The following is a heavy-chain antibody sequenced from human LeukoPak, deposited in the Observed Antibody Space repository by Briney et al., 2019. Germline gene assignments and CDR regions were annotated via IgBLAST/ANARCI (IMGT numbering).Heavy chain of an antibody. J-gene: IGHJ3*02. Sequence: SVKVSCKASGGTFSSYTINWVRQAPRQGLEWMGGIIPVFGTANYVQKFQGRVTITADESTSTAYMELSSLRSEDTAVYYCARVVKLRAFDIWGQGTMVTVSS. D-gene: IGHD2/OR15-2a*01. CDR3: ARVVKLRAFDI. CDR1: GGTFSSYT. V-gene: IGHV1-69*13. CDR2: IIPVFGTA.